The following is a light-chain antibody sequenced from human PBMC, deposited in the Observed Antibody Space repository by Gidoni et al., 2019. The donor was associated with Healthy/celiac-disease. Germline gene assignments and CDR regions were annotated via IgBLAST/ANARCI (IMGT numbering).Light chain of an antibody. CDR2: WAS. J-gene: IGKJ2*02. CDR1: QSVLYSSNNKNY. Sequence: DIVMTQSPDSLAVSLGERATINRKSSQSVLYSSNNKNYLAWYQQKPAQPPKLLIYWASTRESGVPDRFRGSGSGTDFTLTISSLQAEDVAVYYCQQYYSTPRTFGQGTKLEIK. V-gene: IGKV4-1*01. CDR3: QQYYSTPRT.